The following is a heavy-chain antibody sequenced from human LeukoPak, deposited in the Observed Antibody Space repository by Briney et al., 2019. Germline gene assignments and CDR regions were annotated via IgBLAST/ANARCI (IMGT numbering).Heavy chain of an antibody. J-gene: IGHJ5*02. D-gene: IGHD2-15*01. CDR2: INPSGGST. CDR1: GYTFTSYY. Sequence: ASVKVSCKASGYTFTSYYMHWVRQAPGQGLEWMGIINPSGGSTSYAQKFQGRVTMTRDTSTSTVYMELSSLRSDDTAVYYCARDWYCSGGSCYDLFDPWGQGTLVTVSS. V-gene: IGHV1-46*01. CDR3: ARDWYCSGGSCYDLFDP.